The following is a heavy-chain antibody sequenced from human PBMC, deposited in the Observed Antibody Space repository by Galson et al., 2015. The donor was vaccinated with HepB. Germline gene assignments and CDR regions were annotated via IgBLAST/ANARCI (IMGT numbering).Heavy chain of an antibody. V-gene: IGHV3-30*18. J-gene: IGHJ4*02. CDR2: ISYDGSNK. CDR1: GFTFSNYG. CDR3: AKDPYLYSALAGTMAGFDY. D-gene: IGHD6-19*01. Sequence: SPRLSCAASGFTFSNYGMHWVRQAPGEGLEWVAVISYDGSNKYYADSVKGRFTISRDNSKNTLYLQMNSLRAEDTALYYCAKDPYLYSALAGTMAGFDYWGQGTLVTVSS.